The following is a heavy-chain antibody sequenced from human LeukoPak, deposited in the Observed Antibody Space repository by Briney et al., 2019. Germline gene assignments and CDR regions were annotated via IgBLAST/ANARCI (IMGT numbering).Heavy chain of an antibody. J-gene: IGHJ4*02. CDR2: ISYDGSNK. CDR3: AGAEIVVVVAAISY. CDR1: GFTFSSYA. D-gene: IGHD2-15*01. Sequence: GGSLRLSCAASGFTFSSYAMHWDRQAPGKGLEWVAVISYDGSNKYYADSVKGRFTISRDNSKNTLYLQMNSLSAEDTAVYYCAGAEIVVVVAAISYWGEGTLVTVSS. V-gene: IGHV3-30-3*01.